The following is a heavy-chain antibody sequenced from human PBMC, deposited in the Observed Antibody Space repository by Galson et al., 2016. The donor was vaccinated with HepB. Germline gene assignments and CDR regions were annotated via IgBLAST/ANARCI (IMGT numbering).Heavy chain of an antibody. D-gene: IGHD1-26*01. CDR3: ARLPEYSGSDNAFDI. Sequence: QSGAEVKKPGESLKISCKGSGYSFTSYWIGWVRQMPGEGLEWMGIIYPGDSDTRYSPSFQGQVTISADKSISTAYLQWSSLKASDTAMYYCARLPEYSGSDNAFDIWGQGTMVTVSS. CDR2: IYPGDSDT. J-gene: IGHJ3*02. CDR1: GYSFTSYW. V-gene: IGHV5-51*01.